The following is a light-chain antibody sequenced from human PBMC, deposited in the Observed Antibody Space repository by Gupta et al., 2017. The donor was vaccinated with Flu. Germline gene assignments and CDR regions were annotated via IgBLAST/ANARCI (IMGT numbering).Light chain of an antibody. CDR3: QQRVSTPLS. CDR1: QKIRNY. V-gene: IGKV1-39*01. J-gene: IGKJ1*01. CDR2: STS. Sequence: PSSLSASVRDRVTISCRANQKIRNYLNWYQQKPGKAPTLLIFSTSTLQSGVPSRFSGSGSGRDFALTISRLQSDDFATYYCQQRVSTPLSFGQGT.